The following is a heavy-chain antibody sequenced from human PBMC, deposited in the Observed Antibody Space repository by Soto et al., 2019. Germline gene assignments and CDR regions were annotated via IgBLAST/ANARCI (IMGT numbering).Heavy chain of an antibody. J-gene: IGHJ4*02. CDR1: GFTFSDYA. Sequence: GGSLRLSCAASGFTFSDYAMSWVRQAPGKGLEWVSVFGGNGFATYYSNSARGRFTISRDNSQNTLYLQMDSLRGEDTALYYCTRSYDLWSGYFGFWGQGTRVTVSS. CDR2: FGGNGFAT. D-gene: IGHD3-3*01. CDR3: TRSYDLWSGYFGF. V-gene: IGHV3-23*01.